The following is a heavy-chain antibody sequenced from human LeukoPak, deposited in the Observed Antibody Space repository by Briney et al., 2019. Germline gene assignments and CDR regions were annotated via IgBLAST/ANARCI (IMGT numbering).Heavy chain of an antibody. V-gene: IGHV3-66*04. CDR2: IYSGGIT. Sequence: TGGSLRLSCAASGFTVSTNYMSWVRQAPGKGLEGVSVIYSGGITYYAASVKGRFTISRDNSKNTLSLQMNSLRAEDTAVYYCARHSGGDSYGYYFDYWGQGTLVTVSS. J-gene: IGHJ4*02. CDR1: GFTVSTNY. D-gene: IGHD2-21*01. CDR3: ARHSGGDSYGYYFDY.